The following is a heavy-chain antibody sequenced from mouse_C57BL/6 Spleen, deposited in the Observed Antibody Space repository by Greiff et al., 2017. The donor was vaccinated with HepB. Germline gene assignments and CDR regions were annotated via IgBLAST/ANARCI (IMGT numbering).Heavy chain of an antibody. V-gene: IGHV1-82*01. D-gene: IGHD2-4*01. Sequence: VKLQESGPELVKPGASVKISCKASGYAFSSSWMNWVKQRPGKGLEWIGRIYPGDGDTNYNGKFKGKATLTADKSSSTAYMQLSSLTSEDSAVYFCARGYDYDLYWYFDVWGTGTTVTVSS. CDR1: GYAFSSSW. CDR3: ARGYDYDLYWYFDV. J-gene: IGHJ1*03. CDR2: IYPGDGDT.